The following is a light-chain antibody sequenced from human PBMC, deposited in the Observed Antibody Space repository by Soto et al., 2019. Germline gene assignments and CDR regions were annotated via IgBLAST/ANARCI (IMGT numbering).Light chain of an antibody. CDR1: ENVRTF. CDR3: QQHSHWHPWT. Sequence: VLTHSPDTLCLTPGEGATISGLASENVRTFVDWYQQKPGQAPRLLIYGASNRATGIPARFSGSGSGTDFTLTISDLEPEDFAVYYCQQHSHWHPWTFGQGTKVDI. J-gene: IGKJ1*01. V-gene: IGKV3-11*01. CDR2: GAS.